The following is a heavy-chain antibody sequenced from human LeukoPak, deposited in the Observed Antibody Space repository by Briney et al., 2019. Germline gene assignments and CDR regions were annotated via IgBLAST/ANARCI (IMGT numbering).Heavy chain of an antibody. V-gene: IGHV3-23*01. Sequence: GGSLRLSCAASGFTFSSYAMSWVRQAPGKGLEWVSAISGSGGSTYYADSVKGRFTISRDNSKNTLYLQMNSPRAEDTAVYYCAKAYRSRSSSWYYAFDYWGQGTLVTVSS. CDR2: ISGSGGST. J-gene: IGHJ4*02. CDR3: AKAYRSRSSSWYYAFDY. D-gene: IGHD6-13*01. CDR1: GFTFSSYA.